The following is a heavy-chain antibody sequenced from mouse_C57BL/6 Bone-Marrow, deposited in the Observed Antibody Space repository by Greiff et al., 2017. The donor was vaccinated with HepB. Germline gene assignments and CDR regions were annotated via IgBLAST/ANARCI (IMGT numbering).Heavy chain of an antibody. J-gene: IGHJ3*01. CDR1: GFSLTSYG. Sequence: VMLVESGPGLVAPSQSLSITCTVSGFSLTSYGVDWVRQSPGKGLEWLGVIWGVGSTNYNSALKSRLSISKDNSKSQVFLKMNSLQTDDTAMYYCASGYSNYGFAYWGQGTLVTVSA. CDR2: IWGVGST. CDR3: ASGYSNYGFAY. V-gene: IGHV2-6*01. D-gene: IGHD2-5*01.